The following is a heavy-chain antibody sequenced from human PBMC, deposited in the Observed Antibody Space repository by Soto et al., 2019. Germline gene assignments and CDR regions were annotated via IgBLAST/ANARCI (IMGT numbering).Heavy chain of an antibody. V-gene: IGHV3-7*01. CDR3: AKGGRIDTEYQYFDS. Sequence: GGSLRLSCVTSGFIFSKSWMTWFRQAPGKGPEWVANIKEDGTKTFYVDSVKGRFIISRDNARTSVYLQMNTLRAEGTAVYYCAKGGRIDTEYQYFDSWGQGTLVTVSS. D-gene: IGHD2-2*01. J-gene: IGHJ4*02. CDR2: IKEDGTKT. CDR1: GFIFSKSW.